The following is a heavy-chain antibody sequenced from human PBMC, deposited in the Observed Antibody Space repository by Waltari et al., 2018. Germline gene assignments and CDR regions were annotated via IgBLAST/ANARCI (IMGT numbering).Heavy chain of an antibody. J-gene: IGHJ4*02. D-gene: IGHD3-16*01. Sequence: EVQLVESGGGLVQPGRSLRLSCAASGFTFDDLAMHWVRQAPGKGLEWVSGINWKSGNIAYADSVKGRFTISRDNAKNSLYLQMNSLRAEDTALYYCAKDGGDGYNTRGFDYWGQGTLVTVSS. CDR1: GFTFDDLA. CDR2: INWKSGNI. V-gene: IGHV3-9*01. CDR3: AKDGGDGYNTRGFDY.